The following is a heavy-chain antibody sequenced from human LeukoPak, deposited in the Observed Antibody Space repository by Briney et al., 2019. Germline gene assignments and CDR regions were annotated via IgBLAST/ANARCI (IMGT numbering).Heavy chain of an antibody. CDR1: GFTFSSYG. CDR2: IRYDGSNK. V-gene: IGHV3-30*02. Sequence: GGSLRLSCAASGFTFSSYGMHRVRQAPGKGLEWVAFIRYDGSNKYYADSVKGRFTISRDNSKNTLYLQMNSLRAEDTAVYYCAREITMVRVYYFDYWGQGTLVTVSS. D-gene: IGHD3-10*01. CDR3: AREITMVRVYYFDY. J-gene: IGHJ4*02.